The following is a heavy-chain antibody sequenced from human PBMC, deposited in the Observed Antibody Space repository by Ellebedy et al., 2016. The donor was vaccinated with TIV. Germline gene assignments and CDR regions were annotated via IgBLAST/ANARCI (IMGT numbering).Heavy chain of an antibody. CDR3: ARVPGGNKNFDY. Sequence: GESLKISCAASGFTLSSYSMNWVRQAPGKGLEWVSSISSSSSYIYYADSVKGRFTISRDNAKNTLYLQMNSLRAEDTAVYYCARVPGGNKNFDYWGQGTLVTVSS. CDR1: GFTLSSYS. V-gene: IGHV3-21*01. CDR2: ISSSSSYI. D-gene: IGHD4-23*01. J-gene: IGHJ4*02.